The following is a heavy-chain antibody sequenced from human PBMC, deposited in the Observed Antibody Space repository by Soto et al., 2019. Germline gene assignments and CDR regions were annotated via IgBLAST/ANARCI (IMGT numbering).Heavy chain of an antibody. D-gene: IGHD1-7*01. Sequence: GGSLRLSCAASGFTFSSYWMSWVRQAPGKGLERVANIKEDGSEKNYVDSLKGRFSISRDNAKNSLFLQMNSLRAEDTAVYYCARTTAFEYWGQGTLVTVSS. CDR1: GFTFSSYW. V-gene: IGHV3-7*01. CDR3: ARTTAFEY. CDR2: IKEDGSEK. J-gene: IGHJ4*02.